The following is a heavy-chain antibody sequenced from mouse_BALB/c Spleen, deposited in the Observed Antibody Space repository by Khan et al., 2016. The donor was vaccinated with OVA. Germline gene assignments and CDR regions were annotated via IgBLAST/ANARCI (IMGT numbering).Heavy chain of an antibody. V-gene: IGHV5-4*02. CDR1: GFTFSDYY. D-gene: IGHD1-1*02. Sequence: EVELVESGGGLVKPGGSLKLSCAATGFTFSDYYMYWVRQTPEKRLEWVATISDGGSYTYYPDSVKGRFTISRDNAKNNLYLQMSSLKSEDTAMXYWARGGYGGFAYWGQGTLVTVSA. CDR2: ISDGGSYT. J-gene: IGHJ3*01. CDR3: ARGGYGGFAY.